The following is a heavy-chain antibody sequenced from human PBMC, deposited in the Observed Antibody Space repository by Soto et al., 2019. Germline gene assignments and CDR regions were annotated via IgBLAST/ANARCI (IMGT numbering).Heavy chain of an antibody. J-gene: IGHJ5*02. V-gene: IGHV4-39*01. CDR1: GGSISSSRYY. D-gene: IGHD3-16*02. CDR2: IYYSGST. CDR3: ARHVSDYIWGSYPSAFWFDP. Sequence: SETLSLTCTVSGGSISSSRYYWGWIRQPPGKGLEWIGSIYYSGSTYYNPSLKSRVTISVDTSKNQFSLKLSSVTAADTAVYYCARHVSDYIWGSYPSAFWFDPWGQGTLVTVSS.